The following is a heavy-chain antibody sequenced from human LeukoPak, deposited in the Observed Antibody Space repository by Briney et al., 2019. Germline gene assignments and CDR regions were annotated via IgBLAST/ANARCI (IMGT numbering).Heavy chain of an antibody. CDR3: AKGIYSSGWSYFDY. CDR2: LSGSGITT. CDR1: GFTFSNSA. J-gene: IGHJ4*01. D-gene: IGHD6-19*01. V-gene: IGHV3-23*01. Sequence: PGGSLRLSCAASGFTFSNSAMSWVRQAPGKGLEGVSPLSGSGITTYYADSVKGRFTISRDNSKNTLYLQMNSLRAEDTAVYYCAKGIYSSGWSYFDYWGHGTLVTVSS.